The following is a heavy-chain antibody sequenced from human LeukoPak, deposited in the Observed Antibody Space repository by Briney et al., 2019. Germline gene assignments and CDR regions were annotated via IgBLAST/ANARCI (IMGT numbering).Heavy chain of an antibody. CDR1: GGSISSGSYY. V-gene: IGHV4-61*02. CDR2: IYTSGST. CDR3: AREITMVRGVIRWFDP. D-gene: IGHD3-10*01. Sequence: PSETLSLTCTVSGGSISSGSYYWSWIRQPAGKGLEWIGRIYTSGSTNYNPSLKSRVTISVDTSKNQFSLKLSSVTAADTAVYYCAREITMVRGVIRWFDPWGQGTLVTVSS. J-gene: IGHJ5*02.